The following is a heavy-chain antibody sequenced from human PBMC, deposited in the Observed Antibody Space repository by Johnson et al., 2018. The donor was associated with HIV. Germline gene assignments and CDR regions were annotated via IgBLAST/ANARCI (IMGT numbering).Heavy chain of an antibody. D-gene: IGHD3-16*01. J-gene: IGHJ3*02. CDR2: IYRAGRS. Sequence: VQLVESGGGLVQPGGSLRLSCAASGFSISSNYMSWIRQAPGKGLEWVSVIYRAGRSYYADSVKGRFTISRDNSKNTLYLQMNSLRVEDTAVYYCAKPPSMGADAFDIWGQGTMVTVSS. CDR3: AKPPSMGADAFDI. V-gene: IGHV3-66*04. CDR1: GFSISSNY.